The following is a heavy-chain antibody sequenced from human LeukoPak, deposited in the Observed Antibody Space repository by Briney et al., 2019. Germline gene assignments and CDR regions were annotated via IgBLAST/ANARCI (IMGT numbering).Heavy chain of an antibody. Sequence: PSETLSLTCTVSGGSIRSYYWSWIRQPPGKGLEWIGYIYYSGSTDYNPSLKSRVTISVDTSKNQFSLKLSSVTAADTAVYYCARLKGYSSGWYPSYYFDYWGQGTLVTVSS. CDR3: ARLKGYSSGWYPSYYFDY. D-gene: IGHD6-19*01. V-gene: IGHV4-59*08. CDR1: GGSIRSYY. J-gene: IGHJ4*02. CDR2: IYYSGST.